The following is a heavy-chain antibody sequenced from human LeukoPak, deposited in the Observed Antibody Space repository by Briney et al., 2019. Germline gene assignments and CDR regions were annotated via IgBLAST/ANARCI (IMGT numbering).Heavy chain of an antibody. Sequence: GGSLRLSCSASGFTFSSYAMHWVRQAPGKGLEYVSAISSNGGSTYYADSVKGRFTISRDNSKNTLYLQMSSLRAEDTAVYYCVKDREHSSSWYSWFDPWGQGTLVTVSS. V-gene: IGHV3-64D*06. CDR2: ISSNGGST. D-gene: IGHD6-13*01. CDR3: VKDREHSSSWYSWFDP. CDR1: GFTFSSYA. J-gene: IGHJ5*02.